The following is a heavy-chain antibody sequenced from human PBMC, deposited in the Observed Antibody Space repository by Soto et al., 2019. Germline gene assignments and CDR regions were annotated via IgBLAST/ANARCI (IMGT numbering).Heavy chain of an antibody. V-gene: IGHV4-31*03. Sequence: HVQLQESGPGLVKPSQTLSLTCTVSGGSSSRGGYYWSWSRQHPGKALEWIGYISYSGSTYYNPSLTSRVTISVDTSKNQFSLKLSSVTAADTSVYYCASTYGDYHPYFDYWGQGSLVTVSS. CDR1: GGSSSRGGYY. D-gene: IGHD4-17*01. CDR3: ASTYGDYHPYFDY. J-gene: IGHJ4*02. CDR2: ISYSGST.